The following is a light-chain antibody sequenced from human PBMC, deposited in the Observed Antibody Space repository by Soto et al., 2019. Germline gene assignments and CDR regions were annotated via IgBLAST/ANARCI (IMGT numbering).Light chain of an antibody. J-gene: IGKJ4*01. CDR3: QQRSDWPLT. CDR1: QSVSGY. V-gene: IGKV3-11*01. Sequence: EIVLTQSLATLSLSPGERATLSCRASQSVSGYLVWYQQKPGQAPRPLIFDAANRGTGIPARFSGSGSGTDFTLSISSLEPEDFAVYYCQQRSDWPLTFGGGTKVEI. CDR2: DAA.